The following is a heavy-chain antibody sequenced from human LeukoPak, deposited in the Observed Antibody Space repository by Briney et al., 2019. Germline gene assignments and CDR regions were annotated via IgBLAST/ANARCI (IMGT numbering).Heavy chain of an antibody. J-gene: IGHJ6*03. CDR1: GGSISSSRYY. CDR2: FYYSGST. CDR3: ARIHYGSGSLYYYYYMDV. Sequence: SETLSLTCTVSGGSISSSRYYWGWIRQPPGKGLEWIGSFYYSGSTYYSPSLKSRVTISVDTSKNQFSLKLSSVTAADTAVYYCARIHYGSGSLYYYYYMDVWGKGTTVTISS. V-gene: IGHV4-39*01. D-gene: IGHD3-10*01.